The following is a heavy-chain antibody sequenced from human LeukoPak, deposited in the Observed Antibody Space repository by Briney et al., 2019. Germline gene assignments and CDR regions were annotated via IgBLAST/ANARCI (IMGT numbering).Heavy chain of an antibody. CDR1: GGSVSGYY. Sequence: SETLSLTCSVSGGSVSGYYWSWIRQPPGKGLEWIAYIHYSGSTNYNPSLKSRVTISVDASKNQFSLNLTSVTAADTAVYYCARRRAEGGSNGHYNWFDPWGQGILVTVSS. CDR2: IHYSGST. CDR3: ARRRAEGGSNGHYNWFDP. D-gene: IGHD6-13*01. V-gene: IGHV4-59*02. J-gene: IGHJ5*02.